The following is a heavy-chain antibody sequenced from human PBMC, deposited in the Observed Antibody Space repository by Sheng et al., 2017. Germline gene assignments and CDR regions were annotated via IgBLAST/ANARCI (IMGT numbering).Heavy chain of an antibody. Sequence: QVQLQESGPGLVKPSETLSFTCAVSGYSISSGYYWGWIRQPPGKGLEWIGSIYHSGSTYYNPSLKSRVTISVDTSKNQFSLKLSSVTAADTAVYYCARGEVDYGDTNFDYWGQGTLVTVSS. J-gene: IGHJ4*02. CDR2: IYHSGST. CDR3: ARGEVDYGDTNFDY. D-gene: IGHD4-17*01. V-gene: IGHV4-38-2*01. CDR1: GYSISSGYY.